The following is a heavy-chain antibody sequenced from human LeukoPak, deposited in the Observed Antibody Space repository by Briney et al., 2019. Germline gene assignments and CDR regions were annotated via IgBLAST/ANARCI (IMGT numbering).Heavy chain of an antibody. Sequence: GGSLRLSCAASGFTVSSNYMSWVRQAPGKGLEWVSVIYSGGSTYYADAVKGRFTISRDNGKNMLYLEMTSLRVDDTALYYCAKDGGYSYGPEGYYDSWGQGSLVTVSS. V-gene: IGHV3-53*01. CDR3: AKDGGYSYGPEGYYDS. D-gene: IGHD5-18*01. CDR1: GFTVSSNY. J-gene: IGHJ4*02. CDR2: IYSGGST.